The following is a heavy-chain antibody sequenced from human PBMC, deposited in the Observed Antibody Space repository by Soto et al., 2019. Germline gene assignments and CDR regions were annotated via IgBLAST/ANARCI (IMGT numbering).Heavy chain of an antibody. CDR2: INPNTGGT. CDR1: GYSFTAYY. V-gene: IGHV1-2*02. D-gene: IGHD5-12*01. CDR3: ARDFSGTNTLNFDF. J-gene: IGHJ4*02. Sequence: AASVKVSCKASGYSFTAYYIHWVRQAPGQGLEWMGWINPNTGGTNYAQKFQGLVTMTRDTSVNTVFLEMSRLTSGDTAVYYCARDFSGTNTLNFDFWGQGALVTVSS.